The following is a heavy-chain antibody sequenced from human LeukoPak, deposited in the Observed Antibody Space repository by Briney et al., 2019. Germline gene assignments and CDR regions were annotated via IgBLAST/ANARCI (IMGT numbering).Heavy chain of an antibody. J-gene: IGHJ4*02. CDR1: GGSITTRDC. CDR2: ICLDGRI. CDR3: ASQGGLRNDF. V-gene: IGHV4-4*02. D-gene: IGHD2-15*01. Sequence: SETLSLTCGVSGGSITTRDCWCWVRQPPGEGLEWIGEICLDGRIHYTASLKSRVSISMDRSKAEFSLNLISVTAADTAMYFCASQGGLRNDFWGQGILVTVSS.